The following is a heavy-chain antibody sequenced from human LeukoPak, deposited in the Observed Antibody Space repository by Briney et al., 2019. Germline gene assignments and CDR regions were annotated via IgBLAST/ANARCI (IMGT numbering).Heavy chain of an antibody. CDR2: ISAYNGNT. CDR3: ARDRRTMVRGVIDGFDY. CDR1: GYIFSGYY. J-gene: IGHJ4*02. V-gene: IGHV1-18*04. Sequence: GASVKVSCKASGYIFSGYYMHWLRQAPGQGLEWMGWISAYNGNTNYAQKLQGRVTMTTDTSTSTAYMELRSLRSDDTAVYYCARDRRTMVRGVIDGFDYWGQGTLVTVSS. D-gene: IGHD3-10*01.